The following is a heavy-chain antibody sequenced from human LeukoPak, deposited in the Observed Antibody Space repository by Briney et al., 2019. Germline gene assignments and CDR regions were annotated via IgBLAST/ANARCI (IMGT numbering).Heavy chain of an antibody. CDR1: GGSFSGYY. CDR2: INHSGST. Sequence: PSETLSLTCAVYGGSFSGYYWSWIRQPPGKGLEWIGEINHSGSTNYNPSLKSRVTISVDTSKNQFSLKLSSVTAADTAVYYCARISKEATNDYWGQGTLVTVSS. J-gene: IGHJ4*02. D-gene: IGHD5-12*01. CDR3: ARISKEATNDY. V-gene: IGHV4-34*01.